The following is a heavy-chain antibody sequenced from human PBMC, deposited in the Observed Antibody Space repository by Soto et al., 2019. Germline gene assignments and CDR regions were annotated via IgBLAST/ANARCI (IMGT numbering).Heavy chain of an antibody. V-gene: IGHV3-53*01. CDR3: ARQFASGSYFSDY. D-gene: IGHD3-10*01. J-gene: IGHJ4*02. CDR2: IYSDGNR. CDR1: GWTVSGYY. Sequence: GGSLGLSWAVSGWTVSGYYWAWVRQAPGKGLEWLSVIYSDGNRIYADSVKGRFTISRDDFKNTLSLQMSSLRADDTAVYYCARQFASGSYFSDYWGQGTLVTVSS.